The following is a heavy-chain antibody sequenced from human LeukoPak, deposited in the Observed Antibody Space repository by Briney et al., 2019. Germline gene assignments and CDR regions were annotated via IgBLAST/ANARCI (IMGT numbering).Heavy chain of an antibody. J-gene: IGHJ6*03. CDR2: ISGGST. Sequence: ETLSLTCTVSGGSISSSSYYWGWIRQPPGKGLEWVSSISGGSTYYADSRKGRFTISRDNSKNTLHLQMNSLRAEDTAVYYCKKDWGLLCCSSSWYGVGTRWNYYYMDVWGKGTTVTVSS. CDR3: KKDWGLLCCSSSWYGVGTRWNYYYMDV. CDR1: GGSISSSSYY. V-gene: IGHV3-38-3*01. D-gene: IGHD6-13*01.